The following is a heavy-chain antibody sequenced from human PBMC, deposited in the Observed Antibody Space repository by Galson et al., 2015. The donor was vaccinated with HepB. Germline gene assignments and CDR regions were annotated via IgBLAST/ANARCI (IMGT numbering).Heavy chain of an antibody. V-gene: IGHV4-38-2*02. D-gene: IGHD3-16*01. CDR1: GYSISSGYY. Sequence: TLSLTCAVSGYSISSGYYWGWMRQPPGKGLEWIGSIYHSGSTFYNPSLKSRVSISVDTSKNQLSLKMTSVTAADTAVYYCARDRWDSIYEGLDVWGQGTTVIVSS. J-gene: IGHJ6*02. CDR2: IYHSGST. CDR3: ARDRWDSIYEGLDV.